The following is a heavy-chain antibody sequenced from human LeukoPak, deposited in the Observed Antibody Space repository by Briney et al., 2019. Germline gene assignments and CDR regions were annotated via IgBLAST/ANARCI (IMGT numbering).Heavy chain of an antibody. Sequence: PGRSLRLSCAASGFTFNNYGMHWVRQAPGKGLEWVAVIATDGRDKKYADFVKGRFTISRDNSKNTLYLEMNSLRPEDTAVYHCAKDSKVAAAGYFFDYWGQGTLVTVSS. CDR1: GFTFNNYG. J-gene: IGHJ4*02. V-gene: IGHV3-30*18. D-gene: IGHD6-13*01. CDR3: AKDSKVAAAGYFFDY. CDR2: IATDGRDK.